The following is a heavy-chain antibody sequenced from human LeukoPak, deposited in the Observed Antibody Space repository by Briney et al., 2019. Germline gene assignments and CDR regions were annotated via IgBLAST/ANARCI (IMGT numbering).Heavy chain of an antibody. CDR3: AREITSGYYFLDY. Sequence: PSETLSLTCTVSDGSTSSYYWSWIRQPPGKGLEWIGYIYYSGSTNYNPSLKSRVTISVDTSKNQFSLKLSSVTAADTAVYYCAREITSGYYFLDYWGQGTLVTVSS. V-gene: IGHV4-59*12. CDR2: IYYSGST. CDR1: DGSTSSYY. D-gene: IGHD2/OR15-2a*01. J-gene: IGHJ4*02.